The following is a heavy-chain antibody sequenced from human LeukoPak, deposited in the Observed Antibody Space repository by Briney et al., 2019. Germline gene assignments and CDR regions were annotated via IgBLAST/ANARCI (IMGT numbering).Heavy chain of an antibody. D-gene: IGHD4-17*01. J-gene: IGHJ2*01. CDR2: INHSGST. CDR3: ARGPSKTTVTTSSSYYWYFDL. CDR1: GGSFSGYY. Sequence: SETLSLTCAVYGGSFSGYYWSWIRRPPGKGLEWIGEINHSGSTNHNPSLKSRVTISVDTSKNQFSLKLSSVTAADTAVYYCARGPSKTTVTTSSSYYWYFDLWGRGTLVTVSS. V-gene: IGHV4-34*01.